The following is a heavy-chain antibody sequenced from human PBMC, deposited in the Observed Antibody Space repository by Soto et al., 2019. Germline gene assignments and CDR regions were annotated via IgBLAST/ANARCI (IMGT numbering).Heavy chain of an antibody. CDR3: ARADTAMVKVDY. J-gene: IGHJ4*02. CDR1: GGTFSSYA. V-gene: IGHV1-69*06. CDR2: IIPIFGTA. Sequence: ASVKVSCKASGGTFSSYAISWVRQAPGQGLEWMGGIIPIFGTANYAQKFQGRVTITADKSTSTAYMELSSLRSEHTAVYYCARADTAMVKVDYWGQGTLVTVS. D-gene: IGHD5-18*01.